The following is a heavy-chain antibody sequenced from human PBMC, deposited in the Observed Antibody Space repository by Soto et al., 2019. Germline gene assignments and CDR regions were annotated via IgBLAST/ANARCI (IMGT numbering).Heavy chain of an antibody. CDR2: ICYDGSNK. J-gene: IGHJ4*02. D-gene: IGHD3-22*01. V-gene: IGHV3-33*01. Sequence: GGSLRLSCAASGFTFSSYGMHWVRQAPGKGLEWVAVICYDGSNKYYADSVKGRFTISRDNSKNTLYLQMNSLRAEDTAVYYCARDGPEYYYDSSGYLDYWGQGTLVTVSS. CDR1: GFTFSSYG. CDR3: ARDGPEYYYDSSGYLDY.